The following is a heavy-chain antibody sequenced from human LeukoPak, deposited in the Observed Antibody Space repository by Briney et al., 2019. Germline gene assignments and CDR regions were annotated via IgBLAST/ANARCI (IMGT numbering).Heavy chain of an antibody. Sequence: SETLSLTCTVSGGSISSYYWSWIRQPAGKGLEWIGRIYTSGSTNYNPSLKSRVTISVDTSKNQFSLKLSSETAADTAVYYCARVNRFWVYPELERRGYFDYWGQGTLVTVSS. V-gene: IGHV4-4*07. CDR3: ARVNRFWVYPELERRGYFDY. J-gene: IGHJ4*02. CDR1: GGSISSYY. D-gene: IGHD1-1*01. CDR2: IYTSGST.